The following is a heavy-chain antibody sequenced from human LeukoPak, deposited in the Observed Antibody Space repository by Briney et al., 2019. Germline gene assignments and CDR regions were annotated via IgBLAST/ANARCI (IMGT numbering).Heavy chain of an antibody. CDR1: GYTFTGYY. CDR3: ARDRGSGYLSDY. Sequence: ASVKVSCKASGYTFTGYYMHWVRQAPGQGLEWMGWINPNSGGTNYAQKFQGRVTMTRDTSISTAYMALSRLRSDDTAVYYCARDRGSGYLSDYWGQGTLVTVSS. V-gene: IGHV1-2*02. D-gene: IGHD3-3*01. CDR2: INPNSGGT. J-gene: IGHJ4*02.